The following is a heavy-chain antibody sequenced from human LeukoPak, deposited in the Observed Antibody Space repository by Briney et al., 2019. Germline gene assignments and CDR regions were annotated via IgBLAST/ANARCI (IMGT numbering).Heavy chain of an antibody. CDR1: GGSISSYY. CDR2: IYYSGST. V-gene: IGHV4-30-4*01. CDR3: ARDRPAGVDY. Sequence: SETLSLTCTVSGGSISSYYWSWIRQPPGKGLEWIGYIYYSGSTYYNPSLKSRVTISVDTSKNQFSPKLSSVTAADTAVYYCARDRPAGVDYWGQGTLVTVSS. J-gene: IGHJ4*02. D-gene: IGHD3-10*01.